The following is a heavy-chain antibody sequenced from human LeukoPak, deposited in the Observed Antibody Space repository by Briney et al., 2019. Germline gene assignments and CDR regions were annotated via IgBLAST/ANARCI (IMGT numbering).Heavy chain of an antibody. V-gene: IGHV3-74*01. CDR3: ARSTGWYYFDY. J-gene: IGHJ4*02. CDR2: IKSDGSST. Sequence: TGGSLRLSCAASGFTFSSYWMHWDRQAPGKGLVWVSRIKSDGSSTDYADSVKGRFTLSRDNAKNTLYLQMDSLRAEDTAVYYCARSTGWYYFDYWGQGTLVTVSS. D-gene: IGHD6-19*01. CDR1: GFTFSSYW.